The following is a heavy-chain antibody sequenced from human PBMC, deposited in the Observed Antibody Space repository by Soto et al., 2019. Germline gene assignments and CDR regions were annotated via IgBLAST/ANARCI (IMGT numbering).Heavy chain of an antibody. Sequence: EVQLVESGGGLVKPGGSLRLSCAASGFTFTKAWMTWVRQTPGKGLEWVGRIKSRADGGTTDYAASVNDRFIISRDDSNDTLYLHMNRLKPDDTAVYYCTTASQWLPPYSWGQGALVTVSS. J-gene: IGHJ4*02. D-gene: IGHD6-19*01. V-gene: IGHV3-15*01. CDR3: TTASQWLPPYS. CDR2: IKSRADGGTT. CDR1: GFTFTKAW.